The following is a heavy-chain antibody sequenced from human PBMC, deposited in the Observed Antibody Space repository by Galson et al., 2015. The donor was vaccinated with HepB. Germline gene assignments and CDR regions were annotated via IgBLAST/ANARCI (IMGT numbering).Heavy chain of an antibody. V-gene: IGHV1-46*03. CDR2: INPSGGST. J-gene: IGHJ3*02. Sequence: QSGAEVKKPGASVKVSCKASGYTFTSYYMHWVRQAPGQGLEWMGIINPSGGSTSYAQKFQGRVTMTRDTSTSTVYMELSSLRSEDTAVYYCARDHRWYCSGGSCYSPFDAFDIWGQGTMVTVSS. CDR1: GYTFTSYY. D-gene: IGHD2-15*01. CDR3: ARDHRWYCSGGSCYSPFDAFDI.